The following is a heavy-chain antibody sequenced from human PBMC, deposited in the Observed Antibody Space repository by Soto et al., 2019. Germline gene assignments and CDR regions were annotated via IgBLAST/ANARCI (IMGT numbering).Heavy chain of an antibody. J-gene: IGHJ6*02. Sequence: QVQLVESGGGVVQPGRSLRLSCAASGFTFNSYGMHWVRQGPGNGLEWVAFISYDSTKTYYADSVKGRFTISRDNSNSAPYVQMNSLTGEHTAVYYCARTRSAWSDFHYYSLDVWGQGTTVTVSS. CDR2: ISYDSTKT. CDR3: ARTRSAWSDFHYYSLDV. CDR1: GFTFNSYG. D-gene: IGHD2-21*02. V-gene: IGHV3-30*03.